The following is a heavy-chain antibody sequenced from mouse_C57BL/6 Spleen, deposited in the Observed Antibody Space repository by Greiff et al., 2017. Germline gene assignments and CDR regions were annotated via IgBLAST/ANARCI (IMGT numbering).Heavy chain of an antibody. CDR2: IYPSDSET. D-gene: IGHD1-1*01. J-gene: IGHJ1*03. Sequence: QVQLQQPGAELVRPGSSVKLSCKASGYTFTSYWMDWVKQRPGQGLEWIGNIYPSDSETHYNQKFKDKATLTVDKSSSTAYMQLSSLTSEDSAVYYSARRGTYFGSSSWYFDVWGTGTTVTVSS. CDR1: GYTFTSYW. V-gene: IGHV1-61*01. CDR3: ARRGTYFGSSSWYFDV.